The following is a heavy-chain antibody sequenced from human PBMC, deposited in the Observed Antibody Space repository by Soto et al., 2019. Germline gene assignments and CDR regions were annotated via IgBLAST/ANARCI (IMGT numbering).Heavy chain of an antibody. CDR3: ARDKVIAAAVVPNWFDP. D-gene: IGHD6-13*01. Sequence: EVQLVESGGGLVQPGGSLRLSCAASGFTFSSYSMNWVRQAPGKGLEWVSYIRSSSSTIYYADSVKGRFTISRDNAKNSLYLQMNSLRDEDTAVYYCARDKVIAAAVVPNWFDPWGQGTLVTVSS. CDR1: GFTFSSYS. V-gene: IGHV3-48*02. CDR2: IRSSSSTI. J-gene: IGHJ5*02.